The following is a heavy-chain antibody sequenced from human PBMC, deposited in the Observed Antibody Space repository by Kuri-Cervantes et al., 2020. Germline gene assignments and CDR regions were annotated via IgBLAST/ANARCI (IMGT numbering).Heavy chain of an antibody. V-gene: IGHV3-9*01. J-gene: IGHJ6*02. CDR2: ISWNSGAI. CDR1: GFTFDDYA. D-gene: IGHD3-10*01. Sequence: SLKISCAASGFTFDDYAIHWVRQTPGKGLEWVSGISWNSGAIGYADSVKGRFTISRDNAKNSLYLQMNSLRAEDTAVYYCARDVPLSGSGSYEDYYGMDVWGQGTTVTVSS. CDR3: ARDVPLSGSGSYEDYYGMDV.